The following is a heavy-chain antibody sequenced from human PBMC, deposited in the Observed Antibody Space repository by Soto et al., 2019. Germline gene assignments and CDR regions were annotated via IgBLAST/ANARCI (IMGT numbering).Heavy chain of an antibody. D-gene: IGHD2-21*02. J-gene: IGHJ6*02. Sequence: QVQLVQSGAEVKKPGSSVKVSCKASGGTFSSYAISWVRQAPGQGLEWMGGISPIFRTADYAQKFQGRVTITADESTSTAYMEVSSLRSEDTAVYYCATHTVVTPGNYYYGMDVWGQGTTVTVSS. CDR1: GGTFSSYA. CDR3: ATHTVVTPGNYYYGMDV. V-gene: IGHV1-69*12. CDR2: ISPIFRTA.